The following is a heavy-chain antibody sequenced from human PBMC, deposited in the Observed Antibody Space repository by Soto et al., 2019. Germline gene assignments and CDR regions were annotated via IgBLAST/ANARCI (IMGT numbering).Heavy chain of an antibody. CDR2: ISSDSSYK. Sequence: GGSLRLSCAASGFTLRSHTMNWVRQAPGKGLEWVSSISSDSSYKYYTGSVKGRFTVSRDNAKNSLYLQMDSLRAEDTALYYCVRQQYDFLVDPWGQGTLVTVSS. CDR1: GFTLRSHT. CDR3: VRQQYDFLVDP. D-gene: IGHD3-16*01. J-gene: IGHJ5*02. V-gene: IGHV3-21*01.